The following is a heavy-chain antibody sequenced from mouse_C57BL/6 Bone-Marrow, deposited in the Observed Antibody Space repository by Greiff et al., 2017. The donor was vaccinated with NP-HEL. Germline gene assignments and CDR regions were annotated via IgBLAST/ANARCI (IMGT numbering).Heavy chain of an antibody. D-gene: IGHD2-10*01. CDR3: ARARKTLPFAY. CDR1: GFTFSDYG. J-gene: IGHJ3*01. V-gene: IGHV5-17*01. Sequence: EVQRVESGGGLVKPGGSLKLSCAASGFTFSDYGMHWVRQAPEKGLEWVAYISSGSSTIYYADTVKGRFTISRDNAKNTLFLQMTSLRSEDTAMYYCARARKTLPFAYWGQGTLVTVSA. CDR2: ISSGSSTI.